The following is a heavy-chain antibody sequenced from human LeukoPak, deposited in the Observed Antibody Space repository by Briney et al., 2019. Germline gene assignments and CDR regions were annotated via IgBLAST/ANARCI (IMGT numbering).Heavy chain of an antibody. Sequence: SVKVSCKASGGTFSSYAISWVRQAPGQGLEWMGGIIPIFGTANYAQKFQGRVTITADESTSTAYMELSSLRSEDTAVYYCASPYCSSTSCYSYYYYMDVWGKGTTVTVSS. V-gene: IGHV1-69*13. J-gene: IGHJ6*03. CDR3: ASPYCSSTSCYSYYYYMDV. CDR1: GGTFSSYA. CDR2: IIPIFGTA. D-gene: IGHD2-2*02.